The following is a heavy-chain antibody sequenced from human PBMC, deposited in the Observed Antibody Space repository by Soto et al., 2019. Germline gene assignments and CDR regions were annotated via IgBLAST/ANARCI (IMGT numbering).Heavy chain of an antibody. Sequence: GGSLRLSCAASGFTFSSYAMSWVRQAPGKGLEWVSAISGSGGSTYYADSVKGRFTISRDNSHNTLYLQVHSLTAEDTAVYYCANDRRSGGNSAFYFDFWGQGAKVTVSS. V-gene: IGHV3-23*01. CDR1: GFTFSSYA. D-gene: IGHD3-16*01. CDR3: ANDRRSGGNSAFYFDF. CDR2: ISGSGGST. J-gene: IGHJ4*02.